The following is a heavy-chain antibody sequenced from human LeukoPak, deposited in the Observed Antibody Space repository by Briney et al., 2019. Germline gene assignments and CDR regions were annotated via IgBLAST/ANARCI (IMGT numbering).Heavy chain of an antibody. CDR2: ITYDGYYK. CDR1: GFTFTTYG. D-gene: IGHD3-10*01. J-gene: IGHJ4*02. V-gene: IGHV3-30*03. Sequence: GGSLRLSCAASGFTFTTYGMHWLRQSPGKGLGWVALITYDGYYKYYSDSVKGRFTISSDTSKNTLYLQMNSLRAEDTAVYYCARDLSPVVRASPMGYWGQGTLVTVSS. CDR3: ARDLSPVVRASPMGY.